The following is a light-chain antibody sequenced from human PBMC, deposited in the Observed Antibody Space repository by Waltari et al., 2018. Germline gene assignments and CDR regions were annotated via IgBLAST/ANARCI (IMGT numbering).Light chain of an antibody. J-gene: IGLJ2*01. CDR1: SSDIGAYDF. CDR2: NVF. V-gene: IGLV2-14*03. Sequence: QPALTQPASVSGSPGQSITISCTGTSSDIGAYDFVSWYQQHPGRAPILIIYNVFTRPSGVSSRFSGSKSGNTASLTISGLQAEDEADYFCSSYSDSRPLFGGGTKVTVL. CDR3: SSYSDSRPL.